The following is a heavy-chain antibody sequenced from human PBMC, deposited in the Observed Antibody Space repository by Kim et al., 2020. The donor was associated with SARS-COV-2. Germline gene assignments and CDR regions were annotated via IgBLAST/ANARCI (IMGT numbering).Heavy chain of an antibody. CDR3: ARDLYSSGRF. CDR2: RT. D-gene: IGHD6-19*01. Sequence: RTSYAHSVKGRLTISRDNAKNTLYLQMNSLRAEDTAVYYCARDLYSSGRFWGQGTLVTVSS. V-gene: IGHV3-74*01. J-gene: IGHJ4*02.